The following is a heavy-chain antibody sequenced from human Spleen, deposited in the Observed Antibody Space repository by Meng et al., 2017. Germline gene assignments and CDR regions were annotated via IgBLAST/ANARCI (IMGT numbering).Heavy chain of an antibody. CDR1: GFTFSSYS. V-gene: IGHV3-21*01. J-gene: IGHJ6*02. CDR2: ISSSSSYI. CDR3: ARSPKGPYYYYNGMDV. D-gene: IGHD3-10*01. Sequence: GESLKISCAASGFTFSSYSMNWVRQAPGKGLEWVSSISSSSSYIYYADSVKGRFTISRDNAKNSLYLQMNSLRAEDTAVYYCARSPKGPYYYYNGMDVWGQGTTVTVSS.